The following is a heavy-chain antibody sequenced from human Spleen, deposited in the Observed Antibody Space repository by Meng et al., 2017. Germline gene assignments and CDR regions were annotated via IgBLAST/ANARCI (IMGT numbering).Heavy chain of an antibody. V-gene: IGHV7-4-1*02. Sequence: ASVKVSCKASGYTFTGYYMHWVRQAPGQGLEWMGWINTNTGNPTDAQGFTGRFVFSLDTSVRTAYLQISSPKAEDTAVYYCARVRRGDISDYWGQGTLVTVSS. CDR2: INTNTGNP. CDR1: GYTFTGYY. J-gene: IGHJ4*02. D-gene: IGHD5-12*01. CDR3: ARVRRGDISDY.